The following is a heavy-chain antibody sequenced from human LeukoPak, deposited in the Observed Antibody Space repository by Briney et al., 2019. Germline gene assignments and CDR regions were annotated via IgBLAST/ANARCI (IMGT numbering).Heavy chain of an antibody. V-gene: IGHV3-9*01. CDR3: AKAPSYDFWSGYPHY. J-gene: IGHJ4*02. Sequence: GGSLRLSCAASGFSFSAYGVHWVRQAPGKGLEWVSGISWNSGSIGYADSVKGRFTISRDNAKNSLYLQMNSLRAEDTALYYCAKAPSYDFWSGYPHYWGQGTLVTVSS. D-gene: IGHD3-3*01. CDR1: GFSFSAYG. CDR2: ISWNSGSI.